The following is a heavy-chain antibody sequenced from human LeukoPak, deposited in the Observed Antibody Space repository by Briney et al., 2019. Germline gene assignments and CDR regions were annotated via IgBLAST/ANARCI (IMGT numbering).Heavy chain of an antibody. CDR1: GFTFSSYA. D-gene: IGHD2-2*01. CDR2: ISYDGSNK. J-gene: IGHJ4*02. V-gene: IGHV3-30-3*01. Sequence: QPGGSLRLSCAASGFTFSSYAMHWVRQAPGKGLEWVAVISYDGSNKYYADSVKGRFTISRDNAKNTLYLQMNSLRAEDTAVFYCARDEGSEVPTIRGFDFWGQGTLVTVSS. CDR3: ARDEGSEVPTIRGFDF.